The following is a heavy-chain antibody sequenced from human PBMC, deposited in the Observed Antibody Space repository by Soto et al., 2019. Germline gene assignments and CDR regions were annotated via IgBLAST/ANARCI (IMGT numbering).Heavy chain of an antibody. V-gene: IGHV3-72*01. CDR2: SKNKDTSFAT. Sequence: EVQLVESGGGLVQPGGSLRLSCVVSGFTFSDHYMNWMRQAPGKGLEWVGRSKNKDTSFATDYAASVKGRFTISRDESKNTLYLQMNSLQIEDTAVYYCTREPRGLPPTDYWGQGTLVTVSS. J-gene: IGHJ4*02. CDR1: GFTFSDHY. CDR3: TREPRGLPPTDY.